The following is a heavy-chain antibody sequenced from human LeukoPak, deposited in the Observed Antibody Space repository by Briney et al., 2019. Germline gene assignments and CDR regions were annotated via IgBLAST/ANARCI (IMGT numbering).Heavy chain of an antibody. J-gene: IGHJ6*03. CDR1: GGSISSYY. CDR3: ARHCSSTSCHYYYMDV. V-gene: IGHV4-59*08. CDR2: IYYSGST. Sequence: SETLSLTCTVSGGSISSYYWSWIRQPPGKGLEWIGYIYYSGSTNYNASLKSRVTISVATSKNQFSLKLSSVTAADTAVYYCARHCSSTSCHYYYMDVWGKGTTVTVSS. D-gene: IGHD2-2*01.